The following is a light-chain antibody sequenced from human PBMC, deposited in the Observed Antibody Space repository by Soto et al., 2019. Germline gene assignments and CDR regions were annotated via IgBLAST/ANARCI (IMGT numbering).Light chain of an antibody. V-gene: IGKV3D-20*02. Sequence: EIVMTQSPGTLSLSPGERATLSCTSSQSITSTYLAWYQQKPGQAPRLLIYDASNRATGVPARFSGSGSGTDFTLTISSLEPEDFAVYYCQQRINWPGTFGQGTKVDIK. CDR1: QSITSTY. J-gene: IGKJ1*01. CDR3: QQRINWPGT. CDR2: DAS.